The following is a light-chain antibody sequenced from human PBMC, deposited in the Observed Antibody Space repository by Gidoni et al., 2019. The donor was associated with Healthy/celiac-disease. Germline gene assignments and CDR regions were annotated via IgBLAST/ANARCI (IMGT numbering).Light chain of an antibody. V-gene: IGKV1-5*03. CDR3: QQYNSDRWT. J-gene: IGKJ1*01. Sequence: DIQMTQSPSTLSASVGDRVTITCRASQSISSWLAWYQQKPGKAPKLLIYKASSLESGVPSRFSGSGSGTEFTLTISSLQPDEFATYYCQQYNSDRWTFGQGTKVEIK. CDR1: QSISSW. CDR2: KAS.